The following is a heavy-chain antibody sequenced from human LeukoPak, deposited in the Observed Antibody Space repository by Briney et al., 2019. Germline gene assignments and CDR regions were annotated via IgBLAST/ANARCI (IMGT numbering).Heavy chain of an antibody. Sequence: ASVKVSCKASGYTFTTYAISWVRQAPGQGLEWMGWISAYNGNTNYAQKLQGRVTMTTDTSTSTAYMELRSLRSDDTAVYYCARWRYCSGGSCYRGLGWFDPWGQGTLVTVSS. CDR2: ISAYNGNT. J-gene: IGHJ5*02. V-gene: IGHV1-18*04. CDR3: ARWRYCSGGSCYRGLGWFDP. D-gene: IGHD2-15*01. CDR1: GYTFTTYA.